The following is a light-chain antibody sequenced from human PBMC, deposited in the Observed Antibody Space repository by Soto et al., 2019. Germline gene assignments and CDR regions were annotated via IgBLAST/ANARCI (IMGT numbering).Light chain of an antibody. CDR2: GGS. CDR3: QQHNSSPWT. V-gene: IGKV3-20*01. CDR1: QSLTNSR. J-gene: IGKJ1*01. Sequence: EIVLTQSPGTLSLSPGERATLSCRASQSLTNSRLAWYQQKPGQAPKVLIYGGSNRATGIPDRFSGSGSGTDFTLTISRLEPEDSATYYCQQHNSSPWTFGQGTRVEIK.